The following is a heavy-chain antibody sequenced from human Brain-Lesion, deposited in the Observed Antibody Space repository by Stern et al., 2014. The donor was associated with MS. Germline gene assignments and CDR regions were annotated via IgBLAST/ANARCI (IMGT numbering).Heavy chain of an antibody. V-gene: IGHV4-39*01. CDR3: ARHDSVPRPSQLYSARDRGPGFFDY. D-gene: IGHD1-26*01. CDR1: GGSISSSTYY. Sequence: QVQLVESGPGLVKPSETLSLTCTVSGGSISSSTYYWAWIRQPPGKGLEWIGHIYYSGFTYYNPSLKSRVTISVTMSKHHFSLKLSSVTAADTAIYYCARHDSVPRPSQLYSARDRGPGFFDYWGQGTLGTVSS. CDR2: IYYSGFT. J-gene: IGHJ4*02.